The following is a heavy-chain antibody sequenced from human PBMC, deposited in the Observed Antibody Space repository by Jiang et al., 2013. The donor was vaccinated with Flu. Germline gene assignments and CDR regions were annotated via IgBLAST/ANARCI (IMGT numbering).Heavy chain of an antibody. J-gene: IGHJ4*02. V-gene: IGHV5-51*01. CDR1: SLSSYW. Sequence: SLSSYWIGWVRQMPGKGLEWMGIIYPGDSDTRYSPSFQGQVTISADKSISTAYLQWSSLKASDTAMYYCARHGGYEESPFDYWGQGTLVTVSS. D-gene: IGHD3-16*01. CDR2: IYPGDSDT. CDR3: ARHGGYEESPFDY.